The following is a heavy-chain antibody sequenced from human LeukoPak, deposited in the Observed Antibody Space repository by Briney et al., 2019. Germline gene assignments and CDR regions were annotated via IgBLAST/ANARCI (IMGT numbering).Heavy chain of an antibody. CDR2: ISYDGSNK. CDR1: GFTFSSYG. J-gene: IGHJ6*04. D-gene: IGHD4-11*01. CDR3: AREGDYSNVQDV. V-gene: IGHV3-30*03. Sequence: GGSLRLSCAASGFTFSSYGMHWVRQAPGKGLEWVAVISYDGSNKYYADSVKGRFTISRDNSKNTLYLQMNSLRAEDTAVYYCAREGDYSNVQDVWGKGTTVTVSS.